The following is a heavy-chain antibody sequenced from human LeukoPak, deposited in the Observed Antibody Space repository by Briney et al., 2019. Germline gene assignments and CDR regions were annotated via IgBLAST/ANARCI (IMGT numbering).Heavy chain of an antibody. D-gene: IGHD1-26*01. Sequence: PGRSLRLSCAASGFTFSSYGMHWVRQAPGKGLEGVAVIGYDGSNKYHGDSGEGLFTISRDNSKKKMYLQMNSLRAEDTAVYYCEKDRGLLGAFDYWGQGTLVTVSS. CDR3: EKDRGLLGAFDY. J-gene: IGHJ4*02. V-gene: IGHV3-33*06. CDR2: IGYDGSNK. CDR1: GFTFSSYG.